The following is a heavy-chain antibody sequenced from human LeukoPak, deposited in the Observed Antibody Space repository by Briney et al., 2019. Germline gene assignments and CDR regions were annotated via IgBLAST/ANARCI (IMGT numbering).Heavy chain of an antibody. J-gene: IGHJ5*02. CDR2: IHYTGHT. CDR3: VRDHEVITPAVGHWFDP. D-gene: IGHD4-23*01. CDR1: GGSISSHY. Sequence: SETLSLTCTVSGGSISSHYWSWIRQPPGKGLEXXXXIHYTGHTRYNPSLTNRVSISADTSKNQLSLILNSLTTADTAVYYCVRDHEVITPAVGHWFDPWGQGPSHRLL. V-gene: IGHV4-59*11.